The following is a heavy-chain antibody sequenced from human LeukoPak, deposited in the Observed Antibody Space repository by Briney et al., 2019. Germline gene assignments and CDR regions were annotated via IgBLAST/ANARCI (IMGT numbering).Heavy chain of an antibody. CDR1: GFTFSTYA. D-gene: IGHD2-2*01. CDR3: ARRGVCTGISCNLDY. V-gene: IGHV3-23*01. J-gene: IGHJ4*02. Sequence: GGSLRLSCAASGFTFSTYAMSWVRQTPGKGLEWVSAIRGSGHTTYYAASVKGRFTISRDNSRNTLSLQMNGLRVEDTAVYYCARRGVCTGISCNLDYWGQGTLVTVSS. CDR2: IRGSGHTT.